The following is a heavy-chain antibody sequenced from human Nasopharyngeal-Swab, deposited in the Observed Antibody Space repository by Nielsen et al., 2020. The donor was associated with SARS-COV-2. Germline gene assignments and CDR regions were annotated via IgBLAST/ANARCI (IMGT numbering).Heavy chain of an antibody. CDR1: GYTFTSYA. CDR3: ARGSYSSGWHTTDDAFDI. V-gene: IGHV1-3*01. Sequence: ASVKVSCKASGYTFTSYAMHWVRQAPGHRLEWMGWINAGNGNTKYSQKFQGRVTITRDTSASTAYMELSSLRSEDTAVYYCARGSYSSGWHTTDDAFDIWGQGTMVTVSS. J-gene: IGHJ3*02. CDR2: INAGNGNT. D-gene: IGHD6-19*01.